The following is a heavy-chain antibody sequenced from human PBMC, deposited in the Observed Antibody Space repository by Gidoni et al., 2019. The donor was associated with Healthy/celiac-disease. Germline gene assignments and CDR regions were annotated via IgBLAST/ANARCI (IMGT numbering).Heavy chain of an antibody. Sequence: EVQLVESGGGLVQPGGSLRLSCAASGFTFGSYWIHWVRQAPGKGLVWVSRINSDGSSTSYADSVKGRFTISRDNAKNTLYLQMNSLRAEDTAVYYCARENIVVVPAAIGSYYYYYMDVWGKGTTVTVSS. CDR3: ARENIVVVPAAIGSYYYYYMDV. J-gene: IGHJ6*03. V-gene: IGHV3-74*01. CDR2: INSDGSST. D-gene: IGHD2-2*01. CDR1: GFTFGSYW.